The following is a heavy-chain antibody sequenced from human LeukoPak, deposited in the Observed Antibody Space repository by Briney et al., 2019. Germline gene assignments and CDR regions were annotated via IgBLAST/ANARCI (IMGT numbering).Heavy chain of an antibody. J-gene: IGHJ4*02. CDR3: ARDLTEVRSWYEPFDY. Sequence: GGSLRLSCAASGFTFSSYSINGVRQAPGKGLEGVSYISNSSRTIYYADSVKGRFTISRDNAKNSLYLQMNSLRAEDTAVYYCARDLTEVRSWYEPFDYWGQGTLVTVSS. D-gene: IGHD6-13*01. V-gene: IGHV3-48*04. CDR2: ISNSSRTI. CDR1: GFTFSSYS.